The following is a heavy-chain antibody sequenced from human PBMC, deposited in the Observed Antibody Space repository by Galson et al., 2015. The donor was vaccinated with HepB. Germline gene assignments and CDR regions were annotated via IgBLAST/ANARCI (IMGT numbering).Heavy chain of an antibody. CDR2: ISGSGGST. CDR3: ANASPGAVAGTDAFDI. Sequence: SLRLSCAASGFTFSSYAMSWVRQAPGKGLEWVSAISGSGGSTYYADSVKGRFTISRDNSKNTLYLQMNSLRAEDTAVYYCANASPGAVAGTDAFDIWGQGTMVTVSS. J-gene: IGHJ3*02. CDR1: GFTFSSYA. V-gene: IGHV3-23*01. D-gene: IGHD6-19*01.